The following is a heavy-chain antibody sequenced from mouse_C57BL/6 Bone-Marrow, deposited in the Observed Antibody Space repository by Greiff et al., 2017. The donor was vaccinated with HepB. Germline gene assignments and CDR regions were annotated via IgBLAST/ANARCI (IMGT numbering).Heavy chain of an antibody. Sequence: EVMLVESGGGLVKPGGSLKLSCAASGFTFSSYAMSWVRQTPEKRLEWVATISDGGSYTYYPDNVKGRFTISRDNAKNNLYLQMGHLKSEDTAMYYCASLYGSSPYWGQGTLVTVSA. D-gene: IGHD1-1*01. CDR1: GFTFSSYA. CDR2: ISDGGSYT. CDR3: ASLYGSSPY. V-gene: IGHV5-4*03. J-gene: IGHJ3*01.